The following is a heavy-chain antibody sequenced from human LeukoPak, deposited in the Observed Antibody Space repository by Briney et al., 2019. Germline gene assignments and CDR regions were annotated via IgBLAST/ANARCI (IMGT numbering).Heavy chain of an antibody. D-gene: IGHD3-3*01. CDR3: ARGDGVVMNY. Sequence: GGSLRLSCEGSGDSWMHWVRQVPGKGLVWVSRIKTDGSSTSYADSVKGRFTISRDNAENTLYLQMNSLRAEDTAVYYCARGDGVVMNYRGQGTLVTVSS. CDR2: IKTDGSST. V-gene: IGHV3-74*01. J-gene: IGHJ4*02. CDR1: GDSW.